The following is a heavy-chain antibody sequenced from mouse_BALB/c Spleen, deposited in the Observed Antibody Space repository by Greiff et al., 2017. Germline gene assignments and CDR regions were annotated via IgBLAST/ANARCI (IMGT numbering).Heavy chain of an antibody. V-gene: IGHV1S137*01. CDR2: ISTYYGDA. Sequence: VQLQESGAELVRPGVSVKISCKGSGYTFTDYAMHWVKQSHAKSLEWIGVISTYYGDASYNQKFKGKATMTVDKSSSTAYMELARLTSEDSAIYYCARGGAITTAFDVWGAGTTVTVSS. CDR3: ARGGAITTAFDV. CDR1: GYTFTDYA. J-gene: IGHJ1*01. D-gene: IGHD1-1*01.